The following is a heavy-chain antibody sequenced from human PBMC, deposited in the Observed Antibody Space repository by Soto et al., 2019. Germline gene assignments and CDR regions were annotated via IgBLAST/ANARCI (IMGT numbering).Heavy chain of an antibody. CDR3: ARDPSSFLGRVYGMDV. J-gene: IGHJ6*02. CDR1: GYSFTGHY. CDR2: VNLNTGGT. Sequence: QVQHVQSGAEVKKPGDSVKVSCKASGYSFTGHYMHWVRRAPGRSPEWMGWVNLNTGGTDYAQEFQSRVTMTTATSIRTVYLEVTGLKFDDTAIYYCARDPSSFLGRVYGMDVWGQGTAVTVSS. V-gene: IGHV1-2*02.